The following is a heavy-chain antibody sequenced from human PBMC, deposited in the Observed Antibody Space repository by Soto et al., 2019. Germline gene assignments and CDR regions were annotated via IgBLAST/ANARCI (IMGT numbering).Heavy chain of an antibody. D-gene: IGHD1-1*01. CDR1: GFTFSSYS. J-gene: IGHJ3*02. CDR3: ASLRGVRSGTGTDAFDI. CDR2: ISSSSSYI. Sequence: GGSLRLSCAASGFTFSSYSMNWVRQAPGKGLEWVSSISSSSSYIYYADSVKGRFTISRDNAKNSLYLQMNSLRAEDTAVYYCASLRGVRSGTGTDAFDIWGQGTMVTVSS. V-gene: IGHV3-21*01.